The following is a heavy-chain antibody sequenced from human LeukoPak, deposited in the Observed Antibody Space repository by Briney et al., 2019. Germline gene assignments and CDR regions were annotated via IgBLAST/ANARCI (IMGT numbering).Heavy chain of an antibody. Sequence: SETLSLTCTVSGGSISSYYWSWIRQPPGKGLEWIAYIYYSGITNYNPSLKSRVTISVDTSKNQFSLKLSSVTAADTAVYYCARRGFYCTNGVCYGRSDAFDIWGQGTMVTVSS. CDR1: GGSISSYY. CDR3: ARRGFYCTNGVCYGRSDAFDI. V-gene: IGHV4-59*12. CDR2: IYYSGIT. D-gene: IGHD2-8*01. J-gene: IGHJ3*02.